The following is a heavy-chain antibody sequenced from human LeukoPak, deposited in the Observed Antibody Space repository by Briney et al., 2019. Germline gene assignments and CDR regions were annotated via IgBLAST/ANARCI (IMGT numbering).Heavy chain of an antibody. CDR2: INRSVGSK. CDR3: ARDLYSSSWYRQYNWFDP. Sequence: GGSVRVSCMASGYTFTSYYMHWVRQAPGQGLEWMGIINRSVGSKNYAQKFQGRVTMPRDTSTSTVYMQLSSLRSEDTAVYYCARDLYSSSWYRQYNWFDPWGQGTLVTVSS. CDR1: GYTFTSYY. D-gene: IGHD6-13*01. J-gene: IGHJ5*02. V-gene: IGHV1-46*01.